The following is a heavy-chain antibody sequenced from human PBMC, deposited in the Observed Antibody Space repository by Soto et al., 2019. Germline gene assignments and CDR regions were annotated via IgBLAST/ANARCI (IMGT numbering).Heavy chain of an antibody. Sequence: SETLSLTCAVSGGSISSGGYSWSWIRQPPGKGLEWIGYIYHSGSTYYNPSLKSRVTISVDRSKNQFSLKLSSVTAADTAVYYCARVKIRFLEWLLYEVPDAFDIWGQGTMVT. CDR3: ARVKIRFLEWLLYEVPDAFDI. CDR2: IYHSGST. V-gene: IGHV4-30-2*01. J-gene: IGHJ3*02. CDR1: GGSISSGGYS. D-gene: IGHD3-3*01.